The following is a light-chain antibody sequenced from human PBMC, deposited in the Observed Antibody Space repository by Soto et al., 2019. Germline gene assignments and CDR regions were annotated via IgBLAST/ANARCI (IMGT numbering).Light chain of an antibody. J-gene: IGLJ1*01. CDR1: SGDIGSYNR. V-gene: IGLV2-14*01. CDR2: EVT. Sequence: QFALTQPASVSGSPGQSITISCTGTSGDIGSYNRVSWYQQHPGKAPKLLIYEVTDRPSGVSNRFSGSKSGNTASLTISGLQAEDEAEYYCSSYTNINTRACVFGTGTKVTVL. CDR3: SSYTNINTRACV.